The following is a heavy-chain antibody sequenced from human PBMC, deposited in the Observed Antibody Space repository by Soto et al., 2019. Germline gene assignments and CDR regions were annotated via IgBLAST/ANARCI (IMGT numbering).Heavy chain of an antibody. V-gene: IGHV1-8*01. CDR1: GYTFTNND. Sequence: EASVKFSCKASGYTFTNNDVSWVRQATGQGLEWMGWMNPGSGDTGYAQKFQGRVTMTRDISIATAYMELSSLRSDDTAIYYCATMATFGSLNWFEPWGKGTLVTVSS. CDR2: MNPGSGDT. D-gene: IGHD3-10*01. J-gene: IGHJ5*02. CDR3: ATMATFGSLNWFEP.